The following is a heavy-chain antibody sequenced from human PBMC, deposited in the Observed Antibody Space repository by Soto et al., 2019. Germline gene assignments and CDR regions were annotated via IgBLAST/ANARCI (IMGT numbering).Heavy chain of an antibody. CDR1: GFTFSSDW. D-gene: IGHD3-10*02. J-gene: IGHJ4*02. V-gene: IGHV3-74*01. Sequence: EVQLVESGGGLVQPGGSPRLSCAASGFTFSSDWMHWVRQAAGKGLVWVSRINMDGSSTNYADSVKGRFTISRDNAKNTLYLQMNSLRAEDTAVYYCARGPRGMYGNDFWGQGALVTVSS. CDR2: INMDGSST. CDR3: ARGPRGMYGNDF.